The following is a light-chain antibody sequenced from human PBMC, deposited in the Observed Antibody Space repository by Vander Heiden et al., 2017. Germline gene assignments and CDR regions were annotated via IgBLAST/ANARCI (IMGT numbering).Light chain of an antibody. CDR1: QSVLSSSNNKNY. V-gene: IGKV4-1*01. CDR3: QQSSTAPLT. Sequence: DIVMTQPPDYLAVSLGERATINCKSSQSVLSSSNNKNYLAWYQQIPGQPPKLLINWASTRESGVPDRFSGSGSGTDFTLTISSLQAEDVAVYYCQQSSTAPLTFGGGTKVEIK. J-gene: IGKJ4*01. CDR2: WAS.